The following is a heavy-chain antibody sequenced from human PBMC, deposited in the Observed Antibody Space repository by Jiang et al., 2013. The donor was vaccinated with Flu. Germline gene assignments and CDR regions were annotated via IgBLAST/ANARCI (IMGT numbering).Heavy chain of an antibody. CDR1: GGSISSSSYY. Sequence: GSGLVKPSETLSLTCTVSGGSISSSSYYWGWIRQPPGKGLEWIGSIYYSGSTYYNPSLKSRVTISVDTSKNQFSLKLSSVTAADTAVYYCARHRQWLVPYFDYWGQGTLVTVSS. D-gene: IGHD6-19*01. CDR3: ARHRQWLVPYFDY. V-gene: IGHV4-39*07. CDR2: IYYSGST. J-gene: IGHJ4*02.